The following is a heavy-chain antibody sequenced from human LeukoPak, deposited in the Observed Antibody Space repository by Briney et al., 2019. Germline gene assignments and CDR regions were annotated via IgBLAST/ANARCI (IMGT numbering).Heavy chain of an antibody. D-gene: IGHD6-13*01. V-gene: IGHV4-34*01. CDR3: ARVLRHRSSSWRPTYEYFQH. J-gene: IGHJ1*01. CDR1: GGSFSGYY. CDR2: INHSGST. Sequence: SETLSLTCAVYGGSFSGYYWSWIRQPPGKGLEWTGEINHSGSTNYNPSLKSRVTISVDTSKNQFSLKLSSVTAADTAVYYCARVLRHRSSSWRPTYEYFQHWGQGTLVTVSS.